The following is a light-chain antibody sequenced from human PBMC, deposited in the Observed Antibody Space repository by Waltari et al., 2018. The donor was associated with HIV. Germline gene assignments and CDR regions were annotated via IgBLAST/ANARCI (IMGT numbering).Light chain of an antibody. V-gene: IGLV2-14*03. J-gene: IGLJ3*02. CDR2: DVN. CDR3: CAFTVSNTRV. CDR1: SSDVGAYNY. Sequence: QSALTQPASVSASPGQSITLSCTGTSSDVGAYNYVSWYQQHPGQAPKLLIHDVNNRPSGVSHRISGSKSGNTASLTISGLQPDDEADYYCCAFTVSNTRVFGGGTKLTVL.